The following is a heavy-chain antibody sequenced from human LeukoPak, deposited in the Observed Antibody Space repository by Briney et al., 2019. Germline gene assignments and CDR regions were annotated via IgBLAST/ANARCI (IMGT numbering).Heavy chain of an antibody. CDR1: GFTFSSYA. D-gene: IGHD3-10*01. J-gene: IGHJ4*02. Sequence: PGGSLRLSCAASGFTFSSYAMSWVRQAPGKGLEWVSGISGSGGSTYYADSVKGRFTISRDNSKNALYLQMNSLRAEDTAVYYCAKDKVTMVRGPGRPYFDYWGQGTLVTASS. CDR3: AKDKVTMVRGPGRPYFDY. CDR2: ISGSGGST. V-gene: IGHV3-23*01.